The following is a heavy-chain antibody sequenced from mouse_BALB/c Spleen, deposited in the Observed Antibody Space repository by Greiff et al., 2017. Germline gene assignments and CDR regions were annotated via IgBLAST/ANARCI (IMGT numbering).Heavy chain of an antibody. D-gene: IGHD2-2*01. CDR3: ARDRDGDDVLFAY. Sequence: EVQRVESGGGLVKPGGSLKLSCAASGFTFSDYYMYWVRQTPEKRLEWVATISDGGSYTYYPDSVKGRCTISRDNAKNNLYLQMSSLKSEDTAMDYCARDRDGDDVLFAYWGQGTLVTVSA. V-gene: IGHV5-4*02. CDR1: GFTFSDYY. CDR2: ISDGGSYT. J-gene: IGHJ3*01.